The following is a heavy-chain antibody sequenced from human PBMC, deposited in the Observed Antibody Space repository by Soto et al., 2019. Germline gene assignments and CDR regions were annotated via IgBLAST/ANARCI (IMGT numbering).Heavy chain of an antibody. V-gene: IGHV5-10-1*01. J-gene: IGHJ6*02. Sequence: PGESPMIPCEVSGYPFLNYWITWVRQMPGKGLEWMGRIDPTDSYTNYSPSFQDHVTISVDKSVNTAYLHWSSLKASDTAIYFCARGEQHRVPLVWSMDVWGQGTTVTVSS. D-gene: IGHD6-13*01. CDR3: ARGEQHRVPLVWSMDV. CDR2: IDPTDSYT. CDR1: GYPFLNYW.